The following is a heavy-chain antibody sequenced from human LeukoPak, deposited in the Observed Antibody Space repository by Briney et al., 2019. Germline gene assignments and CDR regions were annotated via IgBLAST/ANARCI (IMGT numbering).Heavy chain of an antibody. CDR3: ARVGSGWYNYWFDP. CDR2: IYYSGST. J-gene: IGHJ5*02. Sequence: SETPSLTCTVSGGSISSYYWSWIRQPPGKGLEWIGYIYYSGSTNYNPSLKSRVTISVDTSKNQFSLKLSSVTAADTAVYYCARVGSGWYNYWFDPWGQGTLVTVSS. CDR1: GGSISSYY. V-gene: IGHV4-59*01. D-gene: IGHD6-19*01.